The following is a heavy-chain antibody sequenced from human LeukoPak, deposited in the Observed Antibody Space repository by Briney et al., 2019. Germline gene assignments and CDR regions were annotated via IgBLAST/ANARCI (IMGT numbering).Heavy chain of an antibody. Sequence: PSETLSLTCTVSGGSITNDYWSWIRQSPGKGLEWIGNNYYSGSTKYNPSLKSRVTISVDPSKNQFSLKLSSVTAADTAVYYCARHRWTGTFNFDYWGQGTLVTVSS. CDR2: NYYSGST. J-gene: IGHJ4*02. CDR3: ARHRWTGTFNFDY. V-gene: IGHV4-59*08. CDR1: GGSITNDY. D-gene: IGHD1-1*01.